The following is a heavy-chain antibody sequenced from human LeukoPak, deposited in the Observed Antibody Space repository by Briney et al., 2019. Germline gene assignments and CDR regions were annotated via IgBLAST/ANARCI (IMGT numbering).Heavy chain of an antibody. J-gene: IGHJ6*02. CDR2: ISSNGGST. CDR1: GFTFSSYA. D-gene: IGHD1-1*01. Sequence: GGSLRLSCSASGFTFSSYAMHWVRQAPGKGLEYVSAISSNGGSTYYADSVKGRFTTSRDNSKNTLYLQMSSLRAEDTAVYYCVKDGTTGTLSYYYYGMDVWGQGTTVTVSS. V-gene: IGHV3-64D*06. CDR3: VKDGTTGTLSYYYYGMDV.